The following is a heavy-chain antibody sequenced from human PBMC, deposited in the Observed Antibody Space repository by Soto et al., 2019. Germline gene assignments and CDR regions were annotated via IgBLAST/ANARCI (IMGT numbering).Heavy chain of an antibody. CDR1: GAYITVSSY. CDR2: FSRSGTT. D-gene: IGHD6-6*01. Sequence: PSETLPLTCTVSGAYITVSSYASCIRQPAGKGLEWIGRFSRSGTTNYNPSLRSRVTMSADVSKNQFSLRLTSVTAADTAVYYCARAGSEDYYGMEVWGQGTTVTVSS. J-gene: IGHJ6*01. V-gene: IGHV4-4*07. CDR3: ARAGSEDYYGMEV.